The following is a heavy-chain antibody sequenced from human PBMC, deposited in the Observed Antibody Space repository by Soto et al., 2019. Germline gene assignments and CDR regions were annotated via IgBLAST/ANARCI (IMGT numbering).Heavy chain of an antibody. CDR3: ASHKRGHWYFAL. Sequence: QVQLQQSGPGLVKPSQTLSLTCGISGDSVSSNNAAWNWIRQSPSRGLEWLGRTYYRSKWYNDYAVSVKSRIPINPDTSKNQFSLQLTSVTPEDTAVHYCASHKRGHWYFALWGRGTLVTVSS. CDR1: GDSVSSNNAA. D-gene: IGHD6-25*01. CDR2: TYYRSKWYN. V-gene: IGHV6-1*01. J-gene: IGHJ2*01.